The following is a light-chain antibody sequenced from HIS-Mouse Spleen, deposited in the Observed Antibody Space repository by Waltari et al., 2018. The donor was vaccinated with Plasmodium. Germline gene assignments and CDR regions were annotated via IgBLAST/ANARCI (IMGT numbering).Light chain of an antibody. Sequence: EIVLTQSPPTLSLSPGDRATLSCGASHSVSSSYLAWYQQKPGLAPRLLIYDSSSRATCIPDRFSGSGSGTDFTLTISRLEPEDFAVYYCQQYGSSPYTFGQGTKLEIK. V-gene: IGKV3D-20*01. CDR2: DSS. CDR1: HSVSSSY. CDR3: QQYGSSPYT. J-gene: IGKJ2*01.